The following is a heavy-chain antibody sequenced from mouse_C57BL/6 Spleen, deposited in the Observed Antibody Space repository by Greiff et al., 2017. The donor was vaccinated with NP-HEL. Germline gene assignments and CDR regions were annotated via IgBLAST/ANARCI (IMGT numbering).Heavy chain of an antibody. CDR3: TREGGRYYYGSSYWFAN. D-gene: IGHD1-1*01. CDR1: GYTFTDYE. V-gene: IGHV1-15*01. CDR2: IDPETGGT. J-gene: IGHJ3*01. Sequence: VQLQQSGAELVRPGASVTLSCKASGYTFTDYEMHWVKQTPVHGLEWIGAIDPETGGTAYNQKFKGKAILTADKSSSTAYMELRSLTSEDSAVYYCTREGGRYYYGSSYWFANWGQGTLVTVSA.